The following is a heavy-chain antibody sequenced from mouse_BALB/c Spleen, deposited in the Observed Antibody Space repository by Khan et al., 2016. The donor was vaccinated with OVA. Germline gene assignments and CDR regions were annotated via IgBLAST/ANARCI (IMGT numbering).Heavy chain of an antibody. CDR1: GYSITSGYA. CDR3: ARGNYYGYYFDY. CDR2: ISYSGVT. Sequence: VQLKESGPGLVKPSQSLSLTCTVTGYSITSGYAWNWNRQFPGNKLECMGYISYSGVTSYTPSLKSRISITRDTSKNQFFLQLNSVTTEDTATYYCARGNYYGYYFDYWGQGTTRTVSS. V-gene: IGHV3-2*02. J-gene: IGHJ2*01. D-gene: IGHD1-1*01.